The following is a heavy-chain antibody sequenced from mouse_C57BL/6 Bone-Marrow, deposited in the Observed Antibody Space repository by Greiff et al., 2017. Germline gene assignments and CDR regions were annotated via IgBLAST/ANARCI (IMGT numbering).Heavy chain of an antibody. CDR1: GYSFTDYN. Sequence: EVKLQESGPELVKPGASVKISCKASGYSFTDYNMNWVKQSNGKSLEWIGVINPNYGTTSYNQKFKGQATLTVDQSSSTAYMQLNGLASEDSAVYYCARLVQFADWGQGTLVTVSA. CDR3: ARLVQFAD. D-gene: IGHD2-10*02. V-gene: IGHV1-39*01. J-gene: IGHJ3*01. CDR2: INPNYGTT.